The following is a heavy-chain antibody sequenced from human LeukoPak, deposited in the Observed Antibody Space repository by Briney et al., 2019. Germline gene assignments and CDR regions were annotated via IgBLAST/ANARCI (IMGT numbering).Heavy chain of an antibody. Sequence: GASVKVSCKASGGTFSSYAISWVRQAPGQGLEWMGGIIPIFGTANYAQKLQGRVTMTTDTSTSTAYMELRSLRSDDTAVYYCARGGLGELNWFDPWGQGTLVTVSS. V-gene: IGHV1-69*05. CDR1: GGTFSSYA. CDR3: ARGGLGELNWFDP. CDR2: IIPIFGTA. J-gene: IGHJ5*02. D-gene: IGHD3-10*01.